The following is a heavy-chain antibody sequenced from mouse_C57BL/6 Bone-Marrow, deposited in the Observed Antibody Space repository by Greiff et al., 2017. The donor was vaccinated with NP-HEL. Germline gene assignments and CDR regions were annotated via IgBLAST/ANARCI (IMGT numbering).Heavy chain of an antibody. CDR2: ISYSGST. CDR3: AREGDYERYFDV. V-gene: IGHV3-1*01. D-gene: IGHD2-4*01. CDR1: GYSITSGYD. Sequence: EVKLQESGPGMVKPSQSLSLTCTVTGYSITSGYDWHWIRHFPGNKLEWMGYISYSGSTNYNPSLKSRISITHDTSKNHFFLKLNSVTTEDTATYDCAREGDYERYFDVWGTGTTVTVSS. J-gene: IGHJ1*03.